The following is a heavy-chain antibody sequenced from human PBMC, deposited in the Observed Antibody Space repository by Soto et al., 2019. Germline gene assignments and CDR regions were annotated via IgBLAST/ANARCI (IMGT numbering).Heavy chain of an antibody. CDR1: GGSFSGYY. V-gene: IGHV4-34*01. CDR3: ARVGRFGELLYYLDY. Sequence: PSETLSHTCAVYGGSFSGYYWSWIRQPPGKGLEWIGEINHSGSTNYNPSLKSRVTISVDTSKNQFSLKLSSVTAADTAVYYCARVGRFGELLYYLDYWGQGTLVTVSS. J-gene: IGHJ4*02. D-gene: IGHD3-10*01. CDR2: INHSGST.